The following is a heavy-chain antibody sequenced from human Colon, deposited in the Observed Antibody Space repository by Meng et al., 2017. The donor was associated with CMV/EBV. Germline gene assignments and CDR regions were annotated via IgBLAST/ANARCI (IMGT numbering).Heavy chain of an antibody. V-gene: IGHV3-74*01. D-gene: IGHD1-26*01. J-gene: IGHJ4*02. CDR2: INRDGSTT. CDR1: GFTFSDYW. Sequence: SCAASGFTFSDYWIHWVHQTPGKGLVWVSRINRDGSTTNYADSVKGRFTVSRDNAKDTLYLQMNSLRAEDTAVYYCARAAPSGSYDFWGQGTLVTVSS. CDR3: ARAAPSGSYDF.